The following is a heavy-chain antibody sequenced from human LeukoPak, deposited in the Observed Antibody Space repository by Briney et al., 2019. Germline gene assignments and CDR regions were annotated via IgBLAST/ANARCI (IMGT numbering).Heavy chain of an antibody. Sequence: GASVKVSCKASGYTFTSYDINWVRQATGQGLEWMGWMNPNSGNTGYAQKFQGRVTMTRNTSISTAYMELSSLRSEDTAVYYCARGNYDFWSGYTPDYYYYYMDVWGKGTTVTVSS. CDR2: MNPNSGNT. CDR1: GYTFTSYD. CDR3: ARGNYDFWSGYTPDYYYYYMDV. V-gene: IGHV1-8*01. J-gene: IGHJ6*03. D-gene: IGHD3-3*01.